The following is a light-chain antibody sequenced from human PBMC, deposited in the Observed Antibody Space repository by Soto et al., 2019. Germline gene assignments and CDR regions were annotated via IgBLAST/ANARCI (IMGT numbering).Light chain of an antibody. Sequence: SYELAQPPSVSVAPGQTARITCGGNNIGGKSVHWYQQKPGRAPVLVVYDDSDRPSGIPERFSGSNSVNTATLTISRVAAGDEADYYCQVWESGRGVFGTGTKVT. CDR3: QVWESGRGV. CDR1: NIGGKS. V-gene: IGLV3-21*02. J-gene: IGLJ1*01. CDR2: DDS.